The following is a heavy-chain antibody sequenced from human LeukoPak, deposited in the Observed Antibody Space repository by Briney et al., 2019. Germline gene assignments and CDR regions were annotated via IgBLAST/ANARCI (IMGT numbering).Heavy chain of an antibody. Sequence: EASVKVSCKASGYTFTGYYMHWVRQAPGQGLEGMGWINPNSGGTNYAQKFQGRVTMTRDTSISTAYMELSRLRSDDTAVYYCAREIYGAAAAAIGDYWGQGTLVTVSS. CDR1: GYTFTGYY. CDR2: INPNSGGT. V-gene: IGHV1-2*02. D-gene: IGHD6-13*01. CDR3: AREIYGAAAAAIGDY. J-gene: IGHJ4*02.